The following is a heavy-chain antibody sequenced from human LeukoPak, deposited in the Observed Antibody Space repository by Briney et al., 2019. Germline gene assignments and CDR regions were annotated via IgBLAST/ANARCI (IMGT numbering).Heavy chain of an antibody. CDR3: NYYGSGSYYVSWNY. V-gene: IGHV3-21*04. J-gene: IGHJ4*02. D-gene: IGHD3-10*01. CDR1: GFTFSSYS. Sequence: GGSLRLSCAASGFTFSSYSMNWVRQAPGKGLEWVSSISSSSSYIYYADSVKGRFTISRDNSKNTLYLQMNSLRAEDTAVYYCNYYGSGSYYVSWNYWGQGTLVTVSS. CDR2: ISSSSSYI.